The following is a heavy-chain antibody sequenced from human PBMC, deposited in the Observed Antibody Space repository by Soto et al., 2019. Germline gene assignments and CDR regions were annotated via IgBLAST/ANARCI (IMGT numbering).Heavy chain of an antibody. CDR1: GDSVSSNSAA. Sequence: SQTLSLTCAISGDSVSSNSAAWNWIRQSPSRGLEWLGRTYYRSKWYNDYAVSVKSRITINPDTSKNQFSLQLNSVTPEDTAVYYCARDNWNYVGYYYYGMDVWGQGTTVTVSS. CDR3: ARDNWNYVGYYYYGMDV. V-gene: IGHV6-1*01. J-gene: IGHJ6*02. D-gene: IGHD1-7*01. CDR2: TYYRSKWYN.